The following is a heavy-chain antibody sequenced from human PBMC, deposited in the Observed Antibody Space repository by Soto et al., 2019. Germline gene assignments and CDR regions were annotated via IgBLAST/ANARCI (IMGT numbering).Heavy chain of an antibody. CDR2: ISGGGDTT. V-gene: IGHV3-23*01. CDR3: PQGRGCSGRRPPRVDF. D-gene: IGHD3-10*02. CDR1: GFTFNNYA. Sequence: EVQLLESGGGLVQPGGSLRLSCAASGFTFNNYAMTWVRQAPGKGLEWVSAISGGGDTTSYADSVKGRFTVARDGYKNTLYLQMGSLRAEDTSLSYCPQGRGCSGRRPPRVDFWGQGTRVTVSS. J-gene: IGHJ4*02.